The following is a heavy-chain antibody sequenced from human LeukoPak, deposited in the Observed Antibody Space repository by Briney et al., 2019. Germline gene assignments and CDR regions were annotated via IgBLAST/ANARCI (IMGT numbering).Heavy chain of an antibody. CDR3: AKDLWIRPTLDV. CDR2: IRYDGSNK. D-gene: IGHD5-18*01. Sequence: GGSLRLSCAASGFTFSSYGMHWVRQAPGKGLEWVAFIRYDGSNKYYADSVKGRFTISRDNSKNTLYLQMNSLRAEDTAVYYCAKDLWIRPTLDVWGKGTTVTVSS. CDR1: GFTFSSYG. J-gene: IGHJ6*03. V-gene: IGHV3-30*02.